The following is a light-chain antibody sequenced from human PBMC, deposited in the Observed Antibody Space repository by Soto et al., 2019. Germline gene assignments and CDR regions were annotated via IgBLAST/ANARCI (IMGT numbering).Light chain of an antibody. Sequence: QYALIQPASVSGSPGQSITISCTGTSSEVGGYNYVSWYQQHPGKAPKLMIYEVSNRPSGVSNRFSGSQSGNTASLTISGLQAEDEADYYCTSYTSSSTPYVCGTGTKLTVL. CDR2: EVS. CDR1: SSEVGGYNY. CDR3: TSYTSSSTPYV. V-gene: IGLV2-14*01. J-gene: IGLJ1*01.